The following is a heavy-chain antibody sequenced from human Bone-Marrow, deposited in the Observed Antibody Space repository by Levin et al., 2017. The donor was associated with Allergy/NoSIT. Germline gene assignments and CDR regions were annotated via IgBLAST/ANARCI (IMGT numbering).Heavy chain of an antibody. V-gene: IGHV3-9*01. D-gene: IGHD5-12*01. CDR3: AKDIASGYFLAFDY. Sequence: SLKISCAASGFTFDDYAMHWVRQIPGKGLEWVSGITWNSAKIAYGDSFKGRSTISRDNAKNSLDLQMNSLRPEDTALYYCAKDIASGYFLAFDYWGQGALVTVSS. CDR1: GFTFDDYA. J-gene: IGHJ4*02. CDR2: ITWNSAKI.